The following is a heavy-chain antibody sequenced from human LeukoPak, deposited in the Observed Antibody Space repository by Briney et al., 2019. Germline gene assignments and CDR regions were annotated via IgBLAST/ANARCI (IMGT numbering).Heavy chain of an antibody. CDR1: GYTFTGYY. D-gene: IGHD1-7*01. Sequence: ASVKVSCKASGYTFTGYYMHWVRQAPGQGLEWMGWINPNSGGTNYAQKFQGRVTMTRDTSISTAYMELSRLRSDDTAVYYCARGRTGTPNWFDPWGQGTLVTASS. J-gene: IGHJ5*02. CDR3: ARGRTGTPNWFDP. V-gene: IGHV1-2*02. CDR2: INPNSGGT.